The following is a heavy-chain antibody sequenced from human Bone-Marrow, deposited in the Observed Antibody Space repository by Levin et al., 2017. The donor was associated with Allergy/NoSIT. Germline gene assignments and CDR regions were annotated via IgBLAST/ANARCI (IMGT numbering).Heavy chain of an antibody. CDR1: GFSVRTSY. Sequence: GGSLRLSCEVSGFSVRTSYMSWVRQAPGKGLEWVSVIYSGGNTYYAESVKGRFIISRDNSENTLSLEMNSLTTEDTAVYYCAREGSRVGASGDRGFDLWGRGTLFTVSA. J-gene: IGHJ4*02. D-gene: IGHD4-23*01. CDR3: AREGSRVGASGDRGFDL. V-gene: IGHV3-66*01. CDR2: IYSGGNT.